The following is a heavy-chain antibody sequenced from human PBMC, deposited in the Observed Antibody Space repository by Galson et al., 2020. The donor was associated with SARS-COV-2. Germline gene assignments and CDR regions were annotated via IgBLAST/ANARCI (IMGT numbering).Heavy chain of an antibody. Sequence: PSETLSLTRTVSGGTISTASYSWGRIRQSPGKGQEWIGPISYSATTYYNQSLESRVTISVDRSRNQFSLKLRSVSAADAAVYYCARPHQLLIYKWNDLDFHAFDIWGQGTMVTVSS. D-gene: IGHD1-20*01. J-gene: IGHJ3*02. V-gene: IGHV4-39*01. CDR3: ARPHQLLIYKWNDLDFHAFDI. CDR2: ISYSATT. CDR1: GGTISTASYS.